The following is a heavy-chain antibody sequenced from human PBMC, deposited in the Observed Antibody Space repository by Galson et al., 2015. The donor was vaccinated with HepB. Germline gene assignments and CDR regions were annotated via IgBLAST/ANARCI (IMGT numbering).Heavy chain of an antibody. D-gene: IGHD5-12*01. CDR2: MNPNSGNT. J-gene: IGHJ6*03. Sequence: SVKVSCKASGYTFTSYDINWVRQATGQGLEWMGWMNPNSGNTGYAQKFQGRVTMTRNTSIGTAYMELSSLRSEDTAVYYCARTSSGYSGYAYSYYYYYMDVWGKGTTVTVSS. CDR3: ARTSSGYSGYAYSYYYYYMDV. V-gene: IGHV1-8*01. CDR1: GYTFTSYD.